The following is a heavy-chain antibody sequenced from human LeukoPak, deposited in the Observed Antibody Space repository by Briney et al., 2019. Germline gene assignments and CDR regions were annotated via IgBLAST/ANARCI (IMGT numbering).Heavy chain of an antibody. CDR1: GYTFTTYD. CDR3: ARVAGNCGGDCLRLLY. D-gene: IGHD2-21*01. Sequence: ASVKVSCKASGYTFTTYDINWVRQATGQGLEWLGWMNSNSGNTGYAQKFQGRVTMTRNISITTAYMELSNLRSDDTAVYYCARVAGNCGGDCLRLLYWGQGTLVTVSS. CDR2: MNSNSGNT. J-gene: IGHJ4*02. V-gene: IGHV1-8*01.